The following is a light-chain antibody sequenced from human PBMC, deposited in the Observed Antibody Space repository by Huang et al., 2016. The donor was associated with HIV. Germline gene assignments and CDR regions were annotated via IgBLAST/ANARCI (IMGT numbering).Light chain of an antibody. V-gene: IGKV3D-15*01. J-gene: IGKJ1*01. CDR2: GAS. CDR1: QGVSNN. Sequence: EIVMTQSPATLSVSPGERATLSCRASQGVSNNIAWYQQKPGQTPRLLLHGASTRATGIAAKFGGRGSGTDFTLTSTSLQPEDSAVYYCQHYNNWPPWTFGPGTQVEI. CDR3: QHYNNWPPWT.